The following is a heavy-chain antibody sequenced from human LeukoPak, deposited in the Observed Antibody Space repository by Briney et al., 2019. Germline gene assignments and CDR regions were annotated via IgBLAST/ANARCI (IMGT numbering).Heavy chain of an antibody. V-gene: IGHV4-34*01. CDR3: ARIVRTTIVVVTAYNWYFDL. J-gene: IGHJ2*01. Sequence: SETLSLTCAVYGGPFSGYYWSWIRQPPGKGLEWMGEINPSGSTNYNPSLKSRVTISVDTSKNQFSLNLNSVTAADTAVYYCARIVRTTIVVVTAYNWYFDLWGRGTLVTVSS. CDR2: INPSGST. CDR1: GGPFSGYY. D-gene: IGHD2-21*02.